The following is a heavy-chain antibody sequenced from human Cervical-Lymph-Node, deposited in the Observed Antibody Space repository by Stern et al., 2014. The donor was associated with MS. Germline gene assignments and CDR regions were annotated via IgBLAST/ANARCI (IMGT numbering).Heavy chain of an antibody. D-gene: IGHD6-19*01. CDR1: GFSFSSYG. CDR2: ISYDGETQ. V-gene: IGHV3-30*18. J-gene: IGHJ6*02. CDR3: AKADRITVNYHYYGMDV. Sequence: QVQLVQSGGSVVQPGRSLRLSCAASGFSFSSYGVYWVRQAPGKGLEWVAAISYDGETQHYAASVKGRFTISRDNSRNTLYLQMNTLMPEDTAVYYCAKADRITVNYHYYGMDVWGQGTTVTVSS.